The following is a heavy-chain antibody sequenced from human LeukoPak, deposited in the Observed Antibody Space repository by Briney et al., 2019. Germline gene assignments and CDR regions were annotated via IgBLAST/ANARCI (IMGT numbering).Heavy chain of an antibody. CDR2: ISSSSTYI. V-gene: IGHV3-21*04. CDR1: GFRFSSYS. Sequence: GGSLRLSCAASGFRFSSYSMNWVRQAPGKGLEWVSSISSSSTYIYYADSVKGRFTISRDNSKNTLYLQMNSLRAEDTAVYYCAKDPTGTTYKSWFDPWGQGTLVTVSS. CDR3: AKDPTGTTYKSWFDP. D-gene: IGHD1-7*01. J-gene: IGHJ5*02.